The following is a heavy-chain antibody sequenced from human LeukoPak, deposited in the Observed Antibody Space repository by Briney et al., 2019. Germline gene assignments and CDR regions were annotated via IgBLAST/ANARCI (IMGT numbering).Heavy chain of an antibody. CDR3: AREMVVIAQFDY. V-gene: IGHV3-30-3*01. CDR2: ISYDGSNK. CDR1: GFTFSSHA. J-gene: IGHJ4*02. D-gene: IGHD2-21*01. Sequence: GGSLRLSCAASGFTFSSHAMHWVRQAPGKGLEWVAVISYDGSNKYYADSVKGRFTISRDNSKNTLYLQMNSLRAEDTAVYYCAREMVVIAQFDYWGQGTLVTVSS.